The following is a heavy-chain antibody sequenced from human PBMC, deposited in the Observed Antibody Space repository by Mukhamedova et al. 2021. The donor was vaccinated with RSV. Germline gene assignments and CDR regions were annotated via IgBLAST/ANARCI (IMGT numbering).Heavy chain of an antibody. V-gene: IGHV3-23*01. CDR3: AKDANPTTTRGYFDC. Sequence: SYAMTWVRQAPGKGLEWVSAISYSGDTTSYADSVKGRFTISRDNSKNTLYLQMNSLRAEDTAIYYCAKDANPTTTRGYFDCWGQGT. D-gene: IGHD4-17*01. J-gene: IGHJ4*02. CDR2: ISYSGDTT. CDR1: SYA.